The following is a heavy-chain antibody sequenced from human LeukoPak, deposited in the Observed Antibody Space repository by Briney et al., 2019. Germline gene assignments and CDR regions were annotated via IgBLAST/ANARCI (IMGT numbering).Heavy chain of an antibody. CDR3: ARATMIVAKYYFDY. CDR1: GGTFSSYA. J-gene: IGHJ4*02. D-gene: IGHD3-22*01. CDR2: IIPIFGTA. V-gene: IGHV1-69*13. Sequence: SVKVSCRASGGTFSSYAISWVRQAPGQGLEWMGGIIPIFGTANYAQKFQGRVTITADESTSTAYMELSSLRSEDTAVYYCARATMIVAKYYFDYWGQGTLVTVSS.